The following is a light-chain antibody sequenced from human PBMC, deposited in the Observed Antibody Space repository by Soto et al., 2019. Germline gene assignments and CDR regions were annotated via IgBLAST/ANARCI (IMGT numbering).Light chain of an antibody. V-gene: IGKV2-28*01. J-gene: IGKJ4*01. CDR1: QSLLHSDGYNY. CDR3: MQALQTPLT. Sequence: DIVMTQSPLSLPVTPGEPASISCRSSQSLLHSDGYNYLDWFLQRPGQSPQLLIYLGSSRASGVPDSFSGSGSGTDFTLKIRRVEAEDVGVYYCMQALQTPLTFGGGTKVDIK. CDR2: LGS.